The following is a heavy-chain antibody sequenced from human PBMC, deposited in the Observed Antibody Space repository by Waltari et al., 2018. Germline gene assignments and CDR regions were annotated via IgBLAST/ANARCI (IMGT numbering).Heavy chain of an antibody. CDR1: GFTFSGYS. CDR3: ARPATAYCGGDCYENWFDP. V-gene: IGHV3-21*01. Sequence: EVQLVESGGGLVKPGGSLRLSCAASGFTFSGYSMNWVRQAPGKGREWVSSISSSSSYIYYADSVKGRFTISRDNAKNSLYLQMNSLRAEDTAVYYCARPATAYCGGDCYENWFDPWGQGTLVTVSS. J-gene: IGHJ5*02. D-gene: IGHD2-21*01. CDR2: ISSSSSYI.